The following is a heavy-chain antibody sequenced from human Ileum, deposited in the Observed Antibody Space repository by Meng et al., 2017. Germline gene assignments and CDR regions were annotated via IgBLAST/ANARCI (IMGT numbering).Heavy chain of an antibody. CDR2: TYYRSKWYS. D-gene: IGHD3-3*01. V-gene: IGHV6-1*01. CDR1: GGSVSSNIAA. Sequence: GRLRRAGPGRVKPSHPHSLPCAVSGGSVSSNIAAWNWIRQSPLRGLEWLGRTYYRSKWYSEYAVSVKSRISITPDTSKNQFSLQMNSVTPEDTAVYYCASGSGSLDYWGPGTLVTVSS. J-gene: IGHJ4*02. CDR3: ASGSGSLDY.